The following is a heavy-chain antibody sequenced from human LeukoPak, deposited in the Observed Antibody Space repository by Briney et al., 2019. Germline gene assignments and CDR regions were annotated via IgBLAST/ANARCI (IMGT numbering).Heavy chain of an antibody. CDR3: ARHPLFPSLAVTTTPYFDY. Sequence: PSETLSLTCTVSGGSISSYYWSWIRQPPGKGLEWIGYIYYSGSTNYNPSLKSRVTISVDTSKNQFSLNLSSVTAADTAVYYCARHPLFPSLAVTTTPYFDYWGQGTLVTVSS. CDR2: IYYSGST. D-gene: IGHD4-17*01. J-gene: IGHJ4*02. V-gene: IGHV4-59*13. CDR1: GGSISSYY.